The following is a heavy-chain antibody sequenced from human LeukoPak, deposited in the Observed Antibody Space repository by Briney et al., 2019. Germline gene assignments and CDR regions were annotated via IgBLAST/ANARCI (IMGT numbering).Heavy chain of an antibody. V-gene: IGHV4-30-2*01. CDR2: IYHSGST. CDR1: GGSISSGGYS. D-gene: IGHD4-17*01. Sequence: SETLSLTCAVSGGSISSGGYSWSWIRQPPGKGLEWIGYIYHSGSTYYNPSLKSRVTISVDTSKNQFSLKLSSVTAADTAVYYCARRAVRASDYGDYELADFDYWGQGTLVTVSS. J-gene: IGHJ4*02. CDR3: ARRAVRASDYGDYELADFDY.